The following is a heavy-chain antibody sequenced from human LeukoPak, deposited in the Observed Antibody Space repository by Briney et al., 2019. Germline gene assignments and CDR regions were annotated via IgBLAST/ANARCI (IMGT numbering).Heavy chain of an antibody. V-gene: IGHV3-74*01. Sequence: PGGSLRLSCAASGFSFSSYWMHWVRQAPGKGLVWVSRINSDGSSTIYADSVRGRFTISRDSSKNTLYLQMNSLRVDDTAVYYCARDVQGGYCSSASCYSDYWGQGTLVTVSS. CDR2: INSDGSST. D-gene: IGHD2-2*01. J-gene: IGHJ4*02. CDR1: GFSFSSYW. CDR3: ARDVQGGYCSSASCYSDY.